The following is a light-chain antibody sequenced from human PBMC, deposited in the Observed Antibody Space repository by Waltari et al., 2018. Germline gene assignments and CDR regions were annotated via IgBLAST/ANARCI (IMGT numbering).Light chain of an antibody. Sequence: QSALTQPASVSGSPGQSTTISCTGTASAVAFYNYVSWYHQNPGKAPQVIIYDVRARPSGVSNRFSGTKSGNSAFLTISVLQAEDEADYYCNSYTGSSSWVFGGGTKLTV. CDR2: DVR. J-gene: IGLJ3*02. V-gene: IGLV2-14*03. CDR1: ASAVAFYNY. CDR3: NSYTGSSSWV.